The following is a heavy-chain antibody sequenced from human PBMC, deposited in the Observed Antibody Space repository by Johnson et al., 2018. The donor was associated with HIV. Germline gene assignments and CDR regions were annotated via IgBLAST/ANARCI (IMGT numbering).Heavy chain of an antibody. D-gene: IGHD6-13*01. V-gene: IGHV3-11*04. CDR3: VRDHDGQQLGFAFDI. J-gene: IGHJ3*02. Sequence: QVQLVESGGGLVKPGGSLRLSCAGSGFTFSDHYMSWVRQAPGKGLEWVSYISSSGSTIYYADSVKGRFTISRDNAKNSLYLQMNSLRGEDSAVYYCVRDHDGQQLGFAFDIWGQGTMVTVSS. CDR2: ISSSGSTI. CDR1: GFTFSDHY.